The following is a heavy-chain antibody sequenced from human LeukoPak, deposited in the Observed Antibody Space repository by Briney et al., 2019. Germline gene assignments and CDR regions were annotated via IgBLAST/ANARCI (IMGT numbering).Heavy chain of an antibody. D-gene: IGHD6-19*01. J-gene: IGHJ3*02. CDR2: ISSSGSTI. V-gene: IGHV3-11*04. CDR3: ARAVAGSRDAFDI. Sequence: GGSLRLSCAASGFTFSDYYMSRIRQAPGKGLEGVSYISSSGSTIYYADSVKGRFTSSRDNAKNSLYLQMTSLRAEDTAVYYCARAVAGSRDAFDIWGQGTMVTVSS. CDR1: GFTFSDYY.